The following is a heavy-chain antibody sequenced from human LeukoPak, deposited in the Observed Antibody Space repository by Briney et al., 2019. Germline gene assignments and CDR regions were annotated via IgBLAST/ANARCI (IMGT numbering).Heavy chain of an antibody. CDR1: GGTFSSYA. D-gene: IGHD2-21*01. J-gene: IGHJ4*02. V-gene: IGHV1-69*13. Sequence: GASVKVSCKASGGTFSSYAISWVRQAPGQGLEWMGGIIPIFGTANYAQKFQGRVTITADESTSTAYMELSSLRSEDTAVYYCARQYCGGDCYLGFLSRLDYWGQGTLVTVSS. CDR2: IIPIFGTA. CDR3: ARQYCGGDCYLGFLSRLDY.